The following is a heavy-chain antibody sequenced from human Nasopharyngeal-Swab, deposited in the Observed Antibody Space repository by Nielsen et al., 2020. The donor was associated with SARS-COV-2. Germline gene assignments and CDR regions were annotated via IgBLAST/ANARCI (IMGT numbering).Heavy chain of an antibody. D-gene: IGHD6-13*01. CDR2: INHSGGT. Sequence: SETLSLTCAVYGGSLSGYYWSWIRPPPGKGLEWIGEINHSGGTNYNPSLKSRVTISVDTSKIQFSLRLSSVTAADTAVYYCARLGRSEAAAGSYNWFDPWGQGTLVTVSS. V-gene: IGHV4-34*01. CDR3: ARLGRSEAAAGSYNWFDP. J-gene: IGHJ5*02. CDR1: GGSLSGYY.